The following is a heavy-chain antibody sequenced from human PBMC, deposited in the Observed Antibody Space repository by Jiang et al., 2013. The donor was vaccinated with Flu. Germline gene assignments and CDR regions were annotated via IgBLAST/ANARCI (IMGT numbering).Heavy chain of an antibody. CDR1: GFTFSGSA. J-gene: IGHJ6*02. CDR3: LYDSRGSPYYYYGLDV. CDR2: IRSKANSFAT. V-gene: IGHV3-73*01. Sequence: VQLLESGGGLVQPGGSLKLSCAASGFTFSGSAMHWVRQASGKGLEWVGRIRSKANSFATAYAASVRGRFTISRDDSKNTAYLQMNSLKTEDTAVYYCLYDSRGSPYYYYGLDVWGQGTTVTVSS. D-gene: IGHD3-22*01.